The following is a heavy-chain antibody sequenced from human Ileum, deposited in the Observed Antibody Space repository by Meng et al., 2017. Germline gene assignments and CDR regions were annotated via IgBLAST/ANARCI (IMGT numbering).Heavy chain of an antibody. Sequence: EGQLGECGGGFVSPGGFLRLSCAASGFKFSGYVMIWVRQAPGKGLEWVSRMNSDGTTTDYADSVKGRFTISRDNAKNTLYLQMNSLRAEDTAVYYCARGGSSAWYWGQGALVTVSS. J-gene: IGHJ4*02. CDR2: MNSDGTTT. D-gene: IGHD6-19*01. CDR3: ARGGSSAWY. V-gene: IGHV3-74*02. CDR1: GFKFSGYV.